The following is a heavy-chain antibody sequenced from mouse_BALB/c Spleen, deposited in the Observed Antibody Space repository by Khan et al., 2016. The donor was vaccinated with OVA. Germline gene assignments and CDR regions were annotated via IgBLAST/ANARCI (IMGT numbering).Heavy chain of an antibody. CDR1: GYSITSDYA. J-gene: IGHJ4*01. CDR2: ISYSGST. CDR3: ARWGGYYYAMDY. D-gene: IGHD2-2*01. Sequence: EVQLQESGPGLVKPSQSLSLTCTVTGYSITSDYAWNWIRQFPGNKLEWMGYISYSGSTSYNPSLKSRISITRDTSKNQFFLQLNSVTTEDTATYYCARWGGYYYAMDYWGQGASVTFSS. V-gene: IGHV3-2*02.